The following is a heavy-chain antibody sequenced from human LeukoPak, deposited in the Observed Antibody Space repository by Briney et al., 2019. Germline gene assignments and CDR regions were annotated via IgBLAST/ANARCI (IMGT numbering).Heavy chain of an antibody. CDR1: GFTFDDYA. V-gene: IGHV3-9*03. CDR3: AKGDSTHAFDI. Sequence: GGSLRLSCAASGFTFDDYAMHWVRQAPGKGLEWVSGISWNSGSIGYADSVKGRFTISRDNAKNSLYLQMNSLRAEDMALYYFAKGDSTHAFDIWGQGTMVTVSS. J-gene: IGHJ3*02. CDR2: ISWNSGSI. D-gene: IGHD3-22*01.